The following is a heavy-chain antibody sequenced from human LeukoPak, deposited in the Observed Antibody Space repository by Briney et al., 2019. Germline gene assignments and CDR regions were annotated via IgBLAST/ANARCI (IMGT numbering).Heavy chain of an antibody. CDR2: FDPEDGET. V-gene: IGHV1-24*01. J-gene: IGHJ5*02. Sequence: ASVKVSCKVSGYTLTELSMHWVRQAPGKGLEWMGGFDPEDGETIYAQKFQGRVTMTEDTSTDTAYMELSSLRSEDTAVYYCATDPITMVRGVTTNCFDPWGQGTLVTVSS. CDR3: ATDPITMVRGVTTNCFDP. CDR1: GYTLTELS. D-gene: IGHD3-10*01.